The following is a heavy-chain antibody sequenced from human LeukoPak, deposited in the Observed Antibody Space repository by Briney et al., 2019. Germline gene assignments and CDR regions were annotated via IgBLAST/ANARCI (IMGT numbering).Heavy chain of an antibody. CDR3: ARQRRSEPFGVAERVDY. D-gene: IGHD3-3*01. J-gene: IGHJ4*02. CDR2: IYYSGST. Sequence: SETLSLTCTVSGGSISSYYWSWIRQPPGKGLEWIGYIYYSGSTNYNPSLKSRVTISVDTSKNQFSLKLSSVTAADTAVYYCARQRRSEPFGVAERVDYWGQGTLVTVSS. V-gene: IGHV4-59*01. CDR1: GGSISSYY.